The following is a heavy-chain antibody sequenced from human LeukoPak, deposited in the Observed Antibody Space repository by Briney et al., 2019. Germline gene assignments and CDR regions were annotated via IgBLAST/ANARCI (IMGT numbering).Heavy chain of an antibody. J-gene: IGHJ4*02. Sequence: PGGSLRLSCAASGFTFDDYAMHWVRHAPGKGLVWVSRINSDGSSITYADSVKGRFTISRDNAKNTLYLQMNSLGVEDTAVYYCAREGRVSGYDFDSWGQGTLVTVSS. CDR2: INSDGSSI. V-gene: IGHV3-74*03. D-gene: IGHD5-12*01. CDR1: GFTFDDYA. CDR3: AREGRVSGYDFDS.